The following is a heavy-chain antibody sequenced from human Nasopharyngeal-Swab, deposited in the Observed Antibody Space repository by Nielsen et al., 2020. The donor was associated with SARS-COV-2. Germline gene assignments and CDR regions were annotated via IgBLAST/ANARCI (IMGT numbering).Heavy chain of an antibody. V-gene: IGHV3-23*01. CDR2: ISGGGGGT. J-gene: IGHJ6*02. Sequence: WIRQPPGKGLEWVSAISGGGGGTYYADSVKGRFTISRDNSKRTLYLQMNSLGAEDTAVYYCAKEESSYDFWSGYVTNYYYNGMDVWGQGTTVTVSS. CDR3: AKEESSYDFWSGYVTNYYYNGMDV. D-gene: IGHD3-3*01.